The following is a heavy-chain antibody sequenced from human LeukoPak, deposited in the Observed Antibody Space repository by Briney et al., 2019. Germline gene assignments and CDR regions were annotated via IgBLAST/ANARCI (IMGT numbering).Heavy chain of an antibody. CDR1: GFTFRSYA. V-gene: IGHV3-23*01. J-gene: IGHJ4*02. D-gene: IGHD3-22*01. Sequence: GGSLRLSCAASGFTFRSYAMNWVRQAPGKGLEWVSAISGSGGSTYYADSVKGRFTISRDNSKNTLYLQMNNLRAEDTAVYYCAKDPFKFPYYYDTSGRGGYWGQGTLVTVSS. CDR2: ISGSGGST. CDR3: AKDPFKFPYYYDTSGRGGY.